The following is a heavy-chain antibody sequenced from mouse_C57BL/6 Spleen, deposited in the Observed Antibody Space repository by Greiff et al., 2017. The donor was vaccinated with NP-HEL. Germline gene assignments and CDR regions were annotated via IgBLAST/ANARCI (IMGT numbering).Heavy chain of an antibody. CDR2: IHPNSGST. CDR3: ARQVYYSNSYYFDY. CDR1: GYTFTSYW. D-gene: IGHD2-5*01. J-gene: IGHJ2*01. V-gene: IGHV1-64*01. Sequence: QVQLQQPGAELVKPGASVKLSCKASGYTFTSYWMHWVKQRPGQGLEWIAMIHPNSGSTNYNEKFKSKATLTVDKSSSTAYMQLSSLTSEDSAVYYCARQVYYSNSYYFDYWGQGTTLTVSS.